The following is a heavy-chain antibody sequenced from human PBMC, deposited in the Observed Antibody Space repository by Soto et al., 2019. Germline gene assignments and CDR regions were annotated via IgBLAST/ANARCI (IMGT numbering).Heavy chain of an antibody. D-gene: IGHD2-15*01. J-gene: IGHJ4*02. Sequence: PSETLSLTCTVSGGSISRYFWSWIRQPPGKGPEWIGYINYSGSTNYNPSLKSRVTISLDTSKTQFSLKLTSVTAADTAVYYCARHHCTRGSCYYLDYWGQVTLVTVSS. CDR2: INYSGST. CDR1: GGSISRYF. CDR3: ARHHCTRGSCYYLDY. V-gene: IGHV4-59*01.